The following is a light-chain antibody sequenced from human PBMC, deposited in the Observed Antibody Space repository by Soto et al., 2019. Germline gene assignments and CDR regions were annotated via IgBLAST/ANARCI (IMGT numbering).Light chain of an antibody. CDR2: GTS. Sequence: EIVLTQSPGTLSLSPGERATLPCRASQSVKSSYLAWYQHKPGQAPRLLIYGTSSRATGIPDRFSGSGSGTDFTLTISRLEPEDFAVYYCQQYGSSPTTFGQGTKVDI. CDR1: QSVKSSY. V-gene: IGKV3-20*01. CDR3: QQYGSSPTT. J-gene: IGKJ1*01.